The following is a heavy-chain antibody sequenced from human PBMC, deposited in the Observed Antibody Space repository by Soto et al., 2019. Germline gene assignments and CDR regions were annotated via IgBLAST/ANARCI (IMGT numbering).Heavy chain of an antibody. CDR1: GYYISSGSY. V-gene: IGHV4-38-2*02. J-gene: IGHJ6*02. Sequence: ETLSLTCAVAGYYISSGSYWGWRRQPPVKGLEWIGSIYHSGSTYYNPSLKSRVTISVDTSKNQFSLKLSSVSAADTAVYYCARDGRRGYSSRWYWGALSYGMDDCGQGTTVTV. D-gene: IGHD6-13*01. CDR2: IYHSGST. CDR3: ARDGRRGYSSRWYWGALSYGMDD.